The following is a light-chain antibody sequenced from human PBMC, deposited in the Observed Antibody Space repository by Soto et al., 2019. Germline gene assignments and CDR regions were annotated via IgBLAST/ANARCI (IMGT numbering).Light chain of an antibody. CDR3: QQYNNWPLT. Sequence: EIVMTQSPATLSVSPGERATLSCRASQSVSSNLAWYQQKPGQAPRLLISGASPRATGIPARFSGSGSGTEFTLTISSLQSEDFAVYYCQQYNNWPLTFGGGTKVEIK. V-gene: IGKV3-15*01. J-gene: IGKJ4*01. CDR1: QSVSSN. CDR2: GAS.